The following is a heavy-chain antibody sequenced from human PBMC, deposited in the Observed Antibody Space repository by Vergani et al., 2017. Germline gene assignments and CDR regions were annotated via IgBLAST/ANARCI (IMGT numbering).Heavy chain of an antibody. V-gene: IGHV1-69*18. CDR3: ARGCSGGSCYSASDWYFDL. CDR1: GGTFSSYA. J-gene: IGHJ2*01. Sequence: QVQLVQSGAEVQKPGSSVKVSCKASGGTFSSYAISWVRQAPGQGLEWMGRIIPIFGTAHYAQKFQGRVTITADESTSTAYMELSSLRSEDTAVYYWARGCSGGSCYSASDWYFDLWGRGTLVTVSS. D-gene: IGHD2-15*01. CDR2: IIPIFGTA.